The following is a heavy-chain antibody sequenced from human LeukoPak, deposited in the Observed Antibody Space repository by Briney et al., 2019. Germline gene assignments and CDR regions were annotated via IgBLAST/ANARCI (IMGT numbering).Heavy chain of an antibody. CDR2: ISASGAMT. V-gene: IGHV3-23*01. CDR3: AKDRSIGTYYTFDH. CDR1: GFTVTDYA. D-gene: IGHD1-26*01. Sequence: RGSLRLSCATSGFTVTDYAMTWVRQAPGKGLEWVSSISASGAMTYYADSVKGRFTVSRDNSKNSLYLQMNSLTAADTAVYYCAKDRSIGTYYTFDHWGQGTLVTVSS. J-gene: IGHJ4*02.